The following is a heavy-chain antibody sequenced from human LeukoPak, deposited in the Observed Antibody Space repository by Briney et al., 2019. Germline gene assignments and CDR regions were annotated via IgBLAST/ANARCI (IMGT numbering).Heavy chain of an antibody. CDR1: GFTFGSFA. CDR2: ISGSGYT. Sequence: GGSLRPSCEASGFTFGSFAMSWARQAPGQGLEWVSGISGSGYTYYADPVKGRFTISRDNSRNTLYIEMNGLRADDTALFFCAKDGSWGDYQFYFYMDVWGKGTTVSVSS. D-gene: IGHD2-2*01. CDR3: AKDGSWGDYQFYFYMDV. J-gene: IGHJ6*03. V-gene: IGHV3-23*01.